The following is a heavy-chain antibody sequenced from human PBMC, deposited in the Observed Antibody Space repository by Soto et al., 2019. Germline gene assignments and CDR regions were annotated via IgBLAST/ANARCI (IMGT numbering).Heavy chain of an antibody. CDR3: ARDPLLRAGASGRMWGSFDY. CDR1: GFNVSACG. J-gene: IGHJ4*02. D-gene: IGHD3-10*01. Sequence: QVHLVESGGGVVQPGGSLRLSCAASGFNVSACGMHWVRQAPGKGLEWLAVLWYDGQKTYYADSVKGRVTLSRDESKNTIYLEMNSLSAGDTALYYCARDPLLRAGASGRMWGSFDYWGQGIVVTVSS. V-gene: IGHV3-33*01. CDR2: LWYDGQKT.